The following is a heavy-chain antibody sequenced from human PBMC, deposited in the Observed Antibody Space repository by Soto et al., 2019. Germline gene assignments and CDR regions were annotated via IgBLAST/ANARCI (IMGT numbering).Heavy chain of an antibody. CDR1: GGSISSSSYY. CDR2: IYYSGST. CDR3: ASYSGSYPFDP. D-gene: IGHD1-26*01. V-gene: IGHV4-39*01. J-gene: IGHJ5*02. Sequence: QLQLQESGPGLVKPSETLSLTCTVSGGSISSSSYYWGWIRQPPGKGLEWIGSIYYSGSTYYNPSIKSRVTISVDTSKNQFSLKLSSVTAADTAVYCCASYSGSYPFDPWGQGTLVTVSS.